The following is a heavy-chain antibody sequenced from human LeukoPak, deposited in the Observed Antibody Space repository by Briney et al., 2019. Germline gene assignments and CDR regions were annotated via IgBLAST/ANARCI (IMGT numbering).Heavy chain of an antibody. CDR2: IYYSGST. Sequence: PSETLSLTCTVSGGSISTTNYYWGWIRQPPGKGLEWIGSIYYSGSTYYNPSLKSRVTISVDTSKNQFSLKLNSVTAADTAVYYCARLPGYSSGWYSYYLDYWGQGTLVTVSS. CDR3: ARLPGYSSGWYSYYLDY. J-gene: IGHJ4*02. V-gene: IGHV4-39*01. D-gene: IGHD6-19*01. CDR1: GGSISTTNYY.